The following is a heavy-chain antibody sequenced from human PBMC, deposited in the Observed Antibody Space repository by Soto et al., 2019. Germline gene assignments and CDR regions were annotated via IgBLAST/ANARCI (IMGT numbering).Heavy chain of an antibody. CDR2: ISYDGSNK. V-gene: IGHV3-30-3*01. J-gene: IGHJ4*02. Sequence: PGGSLRLSCAASGFTFSSYAMHWVRQAPGKGLEWVAVISYDGSNKYYADSVKGRFTISRDNSKNTLYLQMNSPRAEDTAVYYCARAPFDYWGQGTLVTVSS. CDR1: GFTFSSYA. CDR3: ARAPFDY.